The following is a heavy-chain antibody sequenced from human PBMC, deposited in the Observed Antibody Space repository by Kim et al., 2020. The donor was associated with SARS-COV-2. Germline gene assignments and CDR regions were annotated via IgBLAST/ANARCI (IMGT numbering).Heavy chain of an antibody. Sequence: GGSLRLSCEGSGLTFNDYAMSWVRQAPGKGLEWVSGINWNGGSTGYADSVKGRFTISRDNAKNSLYLHMNTLRIEDTAVYYCVASYGMGSLVTFYYWGQG. J-gene: IGHJ4*02. D-gene: IGHD3-10*01. CDR1: GLTFNDYA. CDR3: VASYGMGSLVTFYY. V-gene: IGHV3-20*04. CDR2: INWNGGST.